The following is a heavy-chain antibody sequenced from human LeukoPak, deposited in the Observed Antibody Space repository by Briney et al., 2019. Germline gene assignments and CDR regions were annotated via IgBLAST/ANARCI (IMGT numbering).Heavy chain of an antibody. J-gene: IGHJ6*03. CDR2: IIPIFGTA. V-gene: IGHV1-69*05. CDR1: GGTFSSYA. Sequence: GSSVKVSCKAPGGTFSSYAISWVRQAPGQGLEWMGGIIPIFGTANYAQKFQGRVTITTDESTSTAYRELSSLRPEDTAVYYCARVEYEVGYYYYYMDVWGKGTTVTVSS. CDR3: ARVEYEVGYYYYYMDV. D-gene: IGHD2/OR15-2a*01.